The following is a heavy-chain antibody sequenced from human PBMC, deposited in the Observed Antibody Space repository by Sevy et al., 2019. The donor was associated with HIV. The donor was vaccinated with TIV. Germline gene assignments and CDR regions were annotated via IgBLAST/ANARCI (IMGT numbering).Heavy chain of an antibody. CDR3: AREGTMGQGVDRAHYYYYGMDV. V-gene: IGHV3-7*03. Sequence: GGSLRLSCAASGFTFSSYWMSWVRQAPGKGLEWVANIKQDGSEKYYVDSVKGRFTISRDNAKNSLYLQMNSLRAEDTAVYYCAREGTMGQGVDRAHYYYYGMDVWGQGTTVTVSS. D-gene: IGHD3-10*01. J-gene: IGHJ6*02. CDR1: GFTFSSYW. CDR2: IKQDGSEK.